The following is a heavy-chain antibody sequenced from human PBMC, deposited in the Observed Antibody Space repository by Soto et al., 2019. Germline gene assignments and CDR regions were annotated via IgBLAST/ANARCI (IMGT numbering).Heavy chain of an antibody. J-gene: IGHJ6*02. CDR1: GGSVSSGSYY. D-gene: IGHD2-15*01. CDR3: ARASPLSVVGGMDV. CDR2: IYYSGST. V-gene: IGHV4-61*01. Sequence: PSETLSLTCTVSGGSVSSGSYYWSWIRQPPGKGLEWIGYIYYSGSTNYNPSLKSRVTISVDTSKNQFSLKLSSVTAADTAVYYCARASPLSVVGGMDVWGQGTTVTVSS.